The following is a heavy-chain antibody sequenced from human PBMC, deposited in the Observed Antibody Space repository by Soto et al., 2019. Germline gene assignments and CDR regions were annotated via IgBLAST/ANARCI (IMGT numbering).Heavy chain of an antibody. CDR2: ISSSGSTI. CDR1: GFTFSSYE. Sequence: GGSLRLSCAASGFTFSSYEMNWVRQAPGKGLEWVSYISSSGSTIYYADSVKGRFTISRDNAKNSLYLQMNSLRADDTAVYYCARGGWLQFGDAFDIWGQGTMVTVSS. J-gene: IGHJ3*02. D-gene: IGHD5-12*01. V-gene: IGHV3-48*03. CDR3: ARGGWLQFGDAFDI.